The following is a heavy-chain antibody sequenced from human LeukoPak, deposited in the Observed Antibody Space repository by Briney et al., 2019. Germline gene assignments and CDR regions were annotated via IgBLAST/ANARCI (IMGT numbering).Heavy chain of an antibody. CDR1: GGSISSYY. D-gene: IGHD5-12*01. CDR2: IYTSGST. V-gene: IGHV4-4*07. Sequence: SETLSLTCTVSGGSISSYYWGWLRQPAGKGLEWIGRIYTSGSTNYNPSLKSRVTMSVDTSKNQFSLKLSSVTAADTAVYYCARVGISGSFDYWGQGTLVTVSS. CDR3: ARVGISGSFDY. J-gene: IGHJ4*02.